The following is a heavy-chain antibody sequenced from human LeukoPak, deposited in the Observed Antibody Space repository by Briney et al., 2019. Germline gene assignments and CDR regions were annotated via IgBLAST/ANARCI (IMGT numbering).Heavy chain of an antibody. Sequence: GRSLRLSCAASGFTFSSYGMHWVRQAPGKGLEWVAVISYDGSNKYYADSVKGRFTISRDNSKNTLYLQMNSLRAEDTAVYYCAKLVLDKQQLVQGDNWFDPWGQGTLVTVSS. CDR1: GFTFSSYG. CDR2: ISYDGSNK. CDR3: AKLVLDKQQLVQGDNWFDP. D-gene: IGHD6-13*01. J-gene: IGHJ5*02. V-gene: IGHV3-30*18.